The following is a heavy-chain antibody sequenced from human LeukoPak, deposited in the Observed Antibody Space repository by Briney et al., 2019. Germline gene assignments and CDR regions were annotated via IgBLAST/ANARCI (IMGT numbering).Heavy chain of an antibody. J-gene: IGHJ4*02. Sequence: ASVKVSCKASGYTFTSYYMHWVRQAPGQGLEWMGIINPSGGSTGYAQKFQGRVTMTRDTPTSTVYMELSSLRSEDTAVYYCARDAPLSGETFGPDYWGQGTLVTVSS. CDR1: GYTFTSYY. CDR2: INPSGGST. D-gene: IGHD3-16*02. V-gene: IGHV1-46*01. CDR3: ARDAPLSGETFGPDY.